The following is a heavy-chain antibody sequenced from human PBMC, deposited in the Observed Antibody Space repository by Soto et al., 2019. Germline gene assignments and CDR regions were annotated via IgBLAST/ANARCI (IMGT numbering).Heavy chain of an antibody. J-gene: IGHJ5*02. CDR3: AKWSGFGDA. V-gene: IGHV3-23*01. CDR2: ISNGGAST. D-gene: IGHD3-10*01. Sequence: EVHLLESGGGLVQPGGSLRLSCVASGFTLRSNSMAWVRQAPGKRLEWVSTISNGGASTFYADSVKGRFTLSRDTSKNTLYLQMDSLRAEDAAVYFCAKWSGFGDAWGQGTLVTVSS. CDR1: GFTLRSNS.